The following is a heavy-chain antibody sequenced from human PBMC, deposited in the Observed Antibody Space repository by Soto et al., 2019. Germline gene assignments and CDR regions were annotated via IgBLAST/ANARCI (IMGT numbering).Heavy chain of an antibody. J-gene: IGHJ5*02. CDR3: ASGVAGSGPFTWELPYH. Sequence: QMQLVQSGAEVKKTGSTVTVSCKALGNTFTYRYLHWVRQAPGQALAWMGWITPFSGDVHYAQKFQERVTITRDRSINTAYMRMSSLKSEDTAMYSCASGVAGSGPFTWELPYHWGQGTLVTVSS. CDR1: GNTFTYRY. D-gene: IGHD1-26*01. CDR2: ITPFSGDV. V-gene: IGHV1-45*02.